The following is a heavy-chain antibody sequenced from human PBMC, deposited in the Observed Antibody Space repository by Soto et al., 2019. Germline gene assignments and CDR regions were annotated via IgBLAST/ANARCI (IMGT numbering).Heavy chain of an antibody. D-gene: IGHD2-15*01. J-gene: IGHJ6*02. CDR2: ISAYNGNT. CDR3: ARGPSFYSRQPYYYYGMDV. Sequence: QVQLVQSGAEVKKPGASVKVSCKASGYTFTSYGISWVRQAPGQGLEWMGWISAYNGNTNYAQKLQGRVTMTTDTSTSTAYMELRGLRSDDTAVYYCARGPSFYSRQPYYYYGMDVWGQGTTVTVSS. CDR1: GYTFTSYG. V-gene: IGHV1-18*01.